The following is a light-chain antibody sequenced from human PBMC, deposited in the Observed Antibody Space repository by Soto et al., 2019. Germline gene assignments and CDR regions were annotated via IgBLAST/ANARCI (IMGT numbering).Light chain of an antibody. CDR2: GAS. V-gene: IGKV3-15*01. Sequence: VMMPSPATLSMYQGERATLSCRASQSINSNLAWYQQRPGQAPRLLIYGASTRATGIPARFSGSGSGTEFTLTISSLQSEDFAVYYCQQYNNWWTFGQGTKVDIK. J-gene: IGKJ1*01. CDR1: QSINSN. CDR3: QQYNNWWT.